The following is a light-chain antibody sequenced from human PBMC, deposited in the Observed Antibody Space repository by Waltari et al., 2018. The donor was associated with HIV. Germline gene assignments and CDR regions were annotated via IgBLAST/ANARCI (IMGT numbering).Light chain of an antibody. CDR2: GNS. CDR3: QSYDSSLSGSV. Sequence: QSVLTQPPSVSGAPGQRVTISSPGSSSNIGAGYDVHWYQQLPGTAPKLLIYGNSNRPSGVPDRFSGSKSGTSASLAITGLQAEDEADYYCQSYDSSLSGSVFGGGTKLTVL. CDR1: SSNIGAGYD. V-gene: IGLV1-40*01. J-gene: IGLJ3*02.